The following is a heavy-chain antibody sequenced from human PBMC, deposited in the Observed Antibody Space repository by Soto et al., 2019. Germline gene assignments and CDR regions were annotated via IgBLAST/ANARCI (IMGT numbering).Heavy chain of an antibody. V-gene: IGHV4-34*01. CDR2: INHSGST. J-gene: IGHJ6*03. CDR1: GGSSSGYY. Sequence: PSETLSLTCAVYGGSSSGYYWSWIRQPPGKGLEWIGEINHSGSTNYNPSLKSRVTISVDTSKNQFSLKLSSVTAADTAVYYCARTPHYGSGSYQYKRGYYYYYYYMDVWGKGTTVTVSS. D-gene: IGHD3-10*01. CDR3: ARTPHYGSGSYQYKRGYYYYYYYMDV.